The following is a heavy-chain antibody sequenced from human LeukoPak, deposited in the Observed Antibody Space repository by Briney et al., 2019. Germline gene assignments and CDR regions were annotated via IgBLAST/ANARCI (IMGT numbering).Heavy chain of an antibody. CDR2: MNPNSGNT. D-gene: IGHD2-15*01. V-gene: IGHV1-8*01. CDR3: ARVPYCSGGSCYFGWFDP. J-gene: IGHJ5*02. Sequence: ASVKVSCKASGYTFTSYDINWVRQATGQGLEWMGWMNPNSGNTGYAQNFQGRVTMTRNTSISTAYMVLSSLTKEDTAVYYCARVPYCSGGSCYFGWFDPWGQGTLVTVSS. CDR1: GYTFTSYD.